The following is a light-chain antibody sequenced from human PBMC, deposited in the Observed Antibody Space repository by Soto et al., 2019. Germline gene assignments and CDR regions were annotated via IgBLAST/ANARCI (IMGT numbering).Light chain of an antibody. CDR2: DAS. J-gene: IGKJ1*01. CDR3: QEYNAWPRT. V-gene: IGKV3-15*01. CDR1: LSVSRN. Sequence: EIVMTQSPATLSVSPGERATLSCRASLSVSRNLAWYQQKPGQAPRLLIFDASTRATGNPARFSGSGSGTEFTLTITSLQSEDFAVYYCQEYNAWPRTFGQGTKVEIK.